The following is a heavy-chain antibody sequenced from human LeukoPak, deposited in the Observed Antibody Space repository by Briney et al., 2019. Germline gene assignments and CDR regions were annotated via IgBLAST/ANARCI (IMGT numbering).Heavy chain of an antibody. CDR2: INPNSGGT. V-gene: IGHV1-2*02. D-gene: IGHD3-3*01. J-gene: IGHJ4*02. CDR3: ASTNVLLWSGYYTSYYFDY. CDR1: VYTFTGYY. Sequence: ASVKVSCKASVYTFTGYYMHWVRQAPGQGLEWMGWINPNSGGTNYAQKFQGRVTMTRDTSISTAYMELSRLRSDDTAVYYCASTNVLLWSGYYTSYYFDYWGQGTLVTVSS.